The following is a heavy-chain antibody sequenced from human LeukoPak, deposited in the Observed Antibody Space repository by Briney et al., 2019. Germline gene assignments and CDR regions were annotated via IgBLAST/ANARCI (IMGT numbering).Heavy chain of an antibody. D-gene: IGHD2-2*01. V-gene: IGHV1-18*01. J-gene: IGHJ4*02. CDR2: ITAYKGNP. CDR3: ARGAAIAGSNLDY. Sequence: ASLKVSCKASGYTFTSYGISWVRQAPGQGLEWMGWITAYKGNPNYAQKLQGRVTMTTDTSTSTAYMELRSLRSDDTAVYYCARGAAIAGSNLDYWGQGTLVTLSS. CDR1: GYTFTSYG.